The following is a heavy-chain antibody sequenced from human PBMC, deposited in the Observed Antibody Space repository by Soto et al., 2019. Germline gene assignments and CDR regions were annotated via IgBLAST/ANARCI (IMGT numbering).Heavy chain of an antibody. V-gene: IGHV3-23*01. CDR1: GFTFSSYA. J-gene: IGHJ4*02. CDR3: AKDLNPFGVVIMPYDY. Sequence: PGGSLRLSCAASGFTFSSYAMSWVRQAPGKGLEWVSAISGSGGSTYYADSVKGRFTISRDNSKNTLYLQMNSLRAEDTAVYYCAKDLNPFGVVIMPYDYWGQGTLVTVSS. D-gene: IGHD3-3*01. CDR2: ISGSGGST.